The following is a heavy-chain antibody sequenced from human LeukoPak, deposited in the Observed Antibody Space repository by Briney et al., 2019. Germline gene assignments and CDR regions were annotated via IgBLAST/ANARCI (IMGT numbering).Heavy chain of an antibody. J-gene: IGHJ4*02. CDR2: IYYSGST. V-gene: IGHV4-59*08. CDR3: ARHGSVVGLDY. CDR1: GGSISRYY. D-gene: IGHD2-15*01. Sequence: SETLSLTCTVSGGSISRYYWSWIRQPPGKGLEWIGYIYYSGSTNYNPSLKSRVTISVDTSKNQFSLKLSSVTAADTAMYYCARHGSVVGLDYWGQGTLVTVSS.